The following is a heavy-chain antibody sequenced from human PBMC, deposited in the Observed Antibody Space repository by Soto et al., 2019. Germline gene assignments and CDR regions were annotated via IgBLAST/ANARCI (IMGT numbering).Heavy chain of an antibody. V-gene: IGHV2-5*02. J-gene: IGHJ3*01. CDR2: IYWDDDT. D-gene: IGHD2-2*01. Sequence: QITLKESGPTLEKPTQTLTLTCIFSGFSFSADGVGVGWIRQPPGKALAWLALIYWDDDTRYSPSLKSRLTITKDTSKNQAGLTMTNMDPVDTATYCSAHAIGGTSWPKETFDVWGQGTVVTVSS. CDR1: GFSFSADGVG. CDR3: AHAIGGTSWPKETFDV.